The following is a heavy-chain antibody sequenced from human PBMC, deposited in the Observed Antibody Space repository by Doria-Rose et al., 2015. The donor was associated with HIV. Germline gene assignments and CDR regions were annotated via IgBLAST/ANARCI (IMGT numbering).Heavy chain of an antibody. J-gene: IGHJ6*03. D-gene: IGHD3-3*01. CDR2: ISRDSGAK. CDR1: GFSFESYA. CDR3: AKTPIIGPKYYFYMDV. Sequence: VQLVESGGGLVQPGRSLRLSCVGSGFSFESYAMHWVRLAPGMGLEWVAGISRDSGAKGNADSVEGRFTISRHNAKKSVYLEMRSLRPEDTAFYYCAKTPIIGPKYYFYMDVWGKGTSVTVSS. V-gene: IGHV3-9*01.